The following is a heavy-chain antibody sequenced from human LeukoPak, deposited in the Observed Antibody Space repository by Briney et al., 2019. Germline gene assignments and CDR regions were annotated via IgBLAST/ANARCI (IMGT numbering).Heavy chain of an antibody. CDR3: ARGTSSTPNYFEA. D-gene: IGHD6-13*01. V-gene: IGHV3-7*04. Sequence: GGSLRLSCAASGFTFTSYWMSWVRQAPGKGLEWVANIKRDGSEKYYVDSVKGRLTLSRDNAENSLYLQMNSLRAEDTAVYFCARGTSSTPNYFEAWGQGTLVTVSS. CDR1: GFTFTSYW. J-gene: IGHJ5*02. CDR2: IKRDGSEK.